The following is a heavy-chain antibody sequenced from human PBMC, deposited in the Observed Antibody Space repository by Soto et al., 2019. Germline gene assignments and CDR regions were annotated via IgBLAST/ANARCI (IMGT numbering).Heavy chain of an antibody. J-gene: IGHJ5*02. Sequence: GSLRLSCAASGFTFSSYAMHWVRQAPGKGLEYVSAISSNGGSTYYANSVKGRFTISRDNSKNTLYLQMGSLRAEDMAVYYCARAWRGIAAAGTTFHPWGQGTLVTVSS. CDR2: ISSNGGST. CDR3: ARAWRGIAAAGTTFHP. V-gene: IGHV3-64*01. CDR1: GFTFSSYA. D-gene: IGHD6-13*01.